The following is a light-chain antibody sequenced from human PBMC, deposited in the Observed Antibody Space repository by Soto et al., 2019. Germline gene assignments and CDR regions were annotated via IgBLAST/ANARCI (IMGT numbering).Light chain of an antibody. J-gene: IGKJ1*01. V-gene: IGKV1-5*01. CDR3: QQYNSYSPA. CDR1: QSISSW. CDR2: DSS. Sequence: DIQMTQSPSTLSASVGDRVTITFRASQSISSWLAWYQQKPGQAPKLLIYDSSSFESGVPSRFSGSGSGTEFTLTISSLQPDDFATYYCQQYNSYSPAVGQGTKVEIK.